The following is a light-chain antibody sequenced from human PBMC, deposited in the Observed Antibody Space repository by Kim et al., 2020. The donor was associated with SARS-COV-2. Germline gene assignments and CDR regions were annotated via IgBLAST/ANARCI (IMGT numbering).Light chain of an antibody. CDR1: EIVNSAY. V-gene: IGKV3-20*01. CDR2: GAS. J-gene: IGKJ2*01. CDR3: QQYGASLYT. Sequence: LSPGERAPLSCRTSEIVNSAYLAWYQQRPGQAPRLLIYGASRRATGIPDRFSGSGSGTDFTLTISRLEPEDFAVYFCQQYGASLYTFGPGTKLEIK.